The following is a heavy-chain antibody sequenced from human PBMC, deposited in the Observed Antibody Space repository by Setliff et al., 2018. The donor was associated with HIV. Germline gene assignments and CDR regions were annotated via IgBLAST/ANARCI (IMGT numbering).Heavy chain of an antibody. V-gene: IGHV3-30*02. J-gene: IGHJ4*02. CDR3: ASARIPTGGTSTSLDF. D-gene: IGHD1-1*01. CDR1: GFIFGNFG. CDR2: IRYDGSEK. Sequence: GGSLRLSCAASGFIFGNFGLHWVRQAPGEGLEWVTFIRYDGSEKFYADSVRGRFTISRDNSKNKLYLQMNSLRIEDTAVYYCASARIPTGGTSTSLDFWGQGALVTVSS.